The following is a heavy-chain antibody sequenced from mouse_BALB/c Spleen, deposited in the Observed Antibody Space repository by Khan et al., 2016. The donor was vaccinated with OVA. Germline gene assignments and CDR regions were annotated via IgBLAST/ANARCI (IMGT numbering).Heavy chain of an antibody. V-gene: IGHV5-17*02. CDR2: ISSDSINP. D-gene: IGHD1-1*01. J-gene: IGHJ3*01. CDR3: ARADYGWFDY. Sequence: EVELVESGGGLVQPGGSRKLSCAASGFTFSSYGMHWVRQAPEKGLEWVAWISSDSINPNYADTVKGRFTISRDNARNTLYLQMTSVKSEDTAMYYCARADYGWFDYWGEGTLVTVSA. CDR1: GFTFSSYG.